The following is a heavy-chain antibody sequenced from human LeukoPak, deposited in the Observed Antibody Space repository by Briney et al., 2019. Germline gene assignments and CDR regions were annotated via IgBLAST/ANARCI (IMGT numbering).Heavy chain of an antibody. J-gene: IGHJ4*02. CDR3: ARELLERPSAYYFDY. D-gene: IGHD1-1*01. Sequence: ASVKVSCKASGYTFTSYGISWVRQAPGQGLEWMGWISAYNGNTNYAQKLQGRVTMTTDTSTSTAYMELRSLRSDDTAVYYCARELLERPSAYYFDYWGQGTLVTVSS. CDR2: ISAYNGNT. CDR1: GYTFTSYG. V-gene: IGHV1-18*01.